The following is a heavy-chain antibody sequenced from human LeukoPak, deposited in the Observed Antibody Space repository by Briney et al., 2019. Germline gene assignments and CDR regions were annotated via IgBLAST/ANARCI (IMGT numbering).Heavy chain of an antibody. CDR3: AKDASDLVAATAIDS. D-gene: IGHD6-19*01. J-gene: IGHJ4*02. CDR2: IHYSGST. V-gene: IGHV4-39*06. Sequence: SETLSLTCTVSGGSISSSNYYWGWIRQPPGKGLEWIGSIHYSGSTYYNPSLKSRVTISAETSTNHFALKLSSVTAADTAVYYCAKDASDLVAATAIDSWGQGTLVTVSS. CDR1: GGSISSSNYY.